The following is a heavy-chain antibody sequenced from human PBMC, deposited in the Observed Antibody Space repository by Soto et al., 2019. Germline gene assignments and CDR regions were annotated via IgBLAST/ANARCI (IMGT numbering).Heavy chain of an antibody. CDR3: AKDGTQYNWNYGVDY. J-gene: IGHJ4*02. CDR1: GFTFSSYG. Sequence: GGSLRLSCAASGFTFSSYGMHWVRQAPGKGLEWVAVISYDGSNKYYADSVKGRFTISRDNSKNTLYLQMNSLRAEDTAVYYCAKDGTQYNWNYGVDYWGQGTLVTVSS. D-gene: IGHD1-7*01. V-gene: IGHV3-30*18. CDR2: ISYDGSNK.